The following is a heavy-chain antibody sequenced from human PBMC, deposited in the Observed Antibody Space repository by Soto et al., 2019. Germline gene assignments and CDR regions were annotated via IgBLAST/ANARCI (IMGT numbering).Heavy chain of an antibody. J-gene: IGHJ4*02. D-gene: IGHD3-3*01. CDR2: IYWDDGK. V-gene: IGHV2-5*02. CDR3: AHRVLRTVFGLVTTTAIYFDF. Sequence: QITLKESGPTVVKPTETLTLTCTFSGFSLTTSGVGVGWVRQSPGKAPEWLARIYWDDGKRYSTSLNSRLIITKDTSKNQVVLTMANVDPADTATYYCAHRVLRTVFGLVTTTAIYFDFWGPGTPVVVSS. CDR1: GFSLTTSGVG.